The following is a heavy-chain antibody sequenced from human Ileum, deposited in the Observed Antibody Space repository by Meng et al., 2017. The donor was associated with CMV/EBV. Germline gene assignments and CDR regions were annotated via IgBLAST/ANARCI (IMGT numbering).Heavy chain of an antibody. V-gene: IGHV3-7*01. J-gene: IGHJ4*02. CDR3: VRGRSSGH. Sequence: GGSLRLSCAASGFTFTSHWMSWVRQAPGKGLEWVANIKQDGSEKNYVDSVKGRFTISRDDDKKSLFLQMNSLRDEDTAVYYCVRGRSSGHWGQGTLVTVSS. CDR2: IKQDGSEK. D-gene: IGHD2-15*01. CDR1: GFTFTSHW.